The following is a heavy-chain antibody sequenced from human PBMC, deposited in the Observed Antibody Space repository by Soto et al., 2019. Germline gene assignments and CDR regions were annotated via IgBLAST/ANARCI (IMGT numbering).Heavy chain of an antibody. CDR1: GYSFNSYW. CDR3: SRTYCGGDCYLYFDY. CDR2: INPGDSDT. Sequence: GESLKISCKGSGYSFNSYWIGWVRQMPGKGLEWMGVINPGDSDTRYSPSFQGQVTISADKSISTAYLQLRSLKASDTAMYYCSRTYCGGDCYLYFDYWGQGALVTVSS. D-gene: IGHD2-21*02. J-gene: IGHJ4*02. V-gene: IGHV5-51*01.